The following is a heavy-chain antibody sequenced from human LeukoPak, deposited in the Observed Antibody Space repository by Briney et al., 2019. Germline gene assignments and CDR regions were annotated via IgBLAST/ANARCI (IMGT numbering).Heavy chain of an antibody. Sequence: SETLSLICTVSGGSISSYYWSWIRQPPGKGLEWIGYIYYSGSTNYNPSLKSRVTISVDTSKNQFSLKLSSVTAADTAVYYCARGTTGYSSGWYEENWGQGTMVTVSS. V-gene: IGHV4-59*01. CDR1: GGSISSYY. CDR3: ARGTTGYSSGWYEEN. J-gene: IGHJ3*01. D-gene: IGHD6-19*01. CDR2: IYYSGST.